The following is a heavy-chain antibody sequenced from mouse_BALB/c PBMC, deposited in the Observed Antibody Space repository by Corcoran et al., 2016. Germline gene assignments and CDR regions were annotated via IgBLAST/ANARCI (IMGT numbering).Heavy chain of an antibody. J-gene: IGHJ4*01. D-gene: IGHD2-3*01. CDR1: GYTFTTAG. CDR3: ARLGDGYCMDY. V-gene: IGHV9-4*02. CDR2: INTHSGVP. Sequence: QIQLVQSGPELKKPGETVRISCKASGYTFTTAGMQWVQKMPGKGLKWIGWINTHSGVPKYAEDFKGRFAFSLETSASTAYLQISNLKNEDTATYFCARLGDGYCMDYWGQGTSVTVSS.